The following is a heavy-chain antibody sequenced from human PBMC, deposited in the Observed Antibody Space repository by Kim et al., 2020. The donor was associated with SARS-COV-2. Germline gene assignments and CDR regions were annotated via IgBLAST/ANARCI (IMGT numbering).Heavy chain of an antibody. CDR3: ARDRSFGSTLYYYFDY. Sequence: GGSLRLSCAASGFTFISYAINWVRQAPGKGLEWVSYISRSSGKIDYADSVKGRFTISRDNAKNSVYLQMNSLRDEDTAVYYCARDRSFGSTLYYYFDYWGQGALVTVSS. D-gene: IGHD6-13*01. CDR2: ISRSSGKI. V-gene: IGHV3-48*02. J-gene: IGHJ4*02. CDR1: GFTFISYA.